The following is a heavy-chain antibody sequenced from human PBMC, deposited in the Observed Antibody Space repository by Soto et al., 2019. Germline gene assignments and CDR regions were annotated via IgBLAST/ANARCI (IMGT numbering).Heavy chain of an antibody. Sequence: EVQLVETGGGLIQPGGSLRLSCAASGFTVSSYYMSWVRQDPGKGPEWVSVIYSAGTTYYADSVKGRFIISRDNSKITLYLQMNNLSTEDTAVSYCARGATRDNMMESPWGQGTLVTVSS. CDR3: ARGATRDNMMESP. J-gene: IGHJ5*02. V-gene: IGHV3-53*02. CDR2: IYSAGTT. D-gene: IGHD3-16*01. CDR1: GFTVSSYY.